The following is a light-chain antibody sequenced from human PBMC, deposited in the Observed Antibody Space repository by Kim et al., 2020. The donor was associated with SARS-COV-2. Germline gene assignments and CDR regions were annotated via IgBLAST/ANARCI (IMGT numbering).Light chain of an antibody. V-gene: IGLV3-19*01. CDR2: GKN. J-gene: IGLJ2*01. Sequence: SSELTQDPAVSVALGQTVRITCQGDSLRSYYATWHQQKPGQAPRVVIYGKNNRPSGIPDRFSGSSSGNTASLTITGTQAGDEADYYCNSRGSNDDVVFGGGTQLTVL. CDR1: SLRSYY. CDR3: NSRGSNDDVV.